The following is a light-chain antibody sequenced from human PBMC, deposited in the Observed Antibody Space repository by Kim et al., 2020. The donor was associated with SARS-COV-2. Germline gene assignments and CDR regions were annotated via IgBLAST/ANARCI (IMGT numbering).Light chain of an antibody. CDR3: QQLNSYPLT. V-gene: IGKV1-9*01. J-gene: IGKJ5*01. Sequence: DIQLTQSPSFLSASVGDRVTITCRASQGISSYLAWYQQKPGKAPKLLIYAASTLQSGVPSRFSGSGSGTEFTLTISSLQPEDFATYYCQQLNSYPLTLGQGTRLGIK. CDR2: AAS. CDR1: QGISSY.